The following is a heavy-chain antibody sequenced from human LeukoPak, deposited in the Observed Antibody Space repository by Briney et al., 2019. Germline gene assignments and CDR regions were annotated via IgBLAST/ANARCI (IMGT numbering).Heavy chain of an antibody. V-gene: IGHV4-61*02. CDR3: AGGYSYGSGQPYYYYYYMDV. CDR1: GGSISSSSYY. J-gene: IGHJ6*03. CDR2: IYTSGST. D-gene: IGHD5-18*01. Sequence: SETLSLTCTVSGGSISSSSYYWSWIRQPAGKGLEWIGRIYTSGSTNYNPSLKSRVTISVDTSKNQFSLKLSSVTAADTAVYYCAGGYSYGSGQPYYYYYYMDVWGKGTTVTISS.